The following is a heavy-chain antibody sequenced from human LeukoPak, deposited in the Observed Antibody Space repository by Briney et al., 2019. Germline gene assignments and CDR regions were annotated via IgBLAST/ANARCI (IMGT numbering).Heavy chain of an antibody. Sequence: PGRSLRLSCAASGFTFSSYGMHWVRQAPGKGLEWVAVIWYDGSNKYYADSVKGRFTISIDNSKNTLYLQMNSLRAEDTAVYYCAREAYDRASGYYFDYWGQGTLVTVSS. CDR3: AREAYDRASGYYFDY. CDR1: GFTFSSYG. CDR2: IWYDGSNK. V-gene: IGHV3-33*01. D-gene: IGHD3-22*01. J-gene: IGHJ4*02.